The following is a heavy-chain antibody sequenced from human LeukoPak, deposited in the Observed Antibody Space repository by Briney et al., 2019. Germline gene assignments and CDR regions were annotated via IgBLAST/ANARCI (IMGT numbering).Heavy chain of an antibody. J-gene: IGHJ5*02. Sequence: SVKVSCKASRYTFTGYYMHWVRQAPGQGLEWMGGIIPIFGTTIYAQKFQGRVTITADESTSTAYMELSSLRSEDTAVYFCARLIYPTDNTPILQPRNWFDPWGQGTLVTVSS. V-gene: IGHV1-69*13. CDR2: IIPIFGTT. CDR1: RYTFTGYY. CDR3: ARLIYPTDNTPILQPRNWFDP. D-gene: IGHD5-18*01.